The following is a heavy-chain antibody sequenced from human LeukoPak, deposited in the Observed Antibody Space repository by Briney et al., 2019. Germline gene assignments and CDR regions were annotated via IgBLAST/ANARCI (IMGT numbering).Heavy chain of an antibody. V-gene: IGHV4-39*02. D-gene: IGHD3-22*01. CDR3: ARDSSGYYYPSDY. J-gene: IGHJ4*02. CDR1: GGSISSSNYY. Sequence: PSETLSLTCTVSGGSISSSNYYWGWIRQPPGKGLEWIGNIYYTGNTYYNPSLKRRVTMSVDTSKKQFSLKLSSVIAADTAVYYCARDSSGYYYPSDYWGQGTLVTVSS. CDR2: IYYTGNT.